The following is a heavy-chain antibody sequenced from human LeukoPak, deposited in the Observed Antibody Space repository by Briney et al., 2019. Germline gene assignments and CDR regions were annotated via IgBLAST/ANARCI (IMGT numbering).Heavy chain of an antibody. CDR2: INPSGGST. CDR1: GYTFTSYY. CDR3: AREDYSGYDREGWFDP. Sequence: ASVKVSCKASGYTFTSYYTHWVRQAPGQGLEWMGIINPSGGSTSYAQKFQGRVTMTRDTSTSTVYMELSSLRSEDTAVYYCAREDYSGYDREGWFDPWGQGTLVTVSS. D-gene: IGHD5-12*01. V-gene: IGHV1-46*01. J-gene: IGHJ5*02.